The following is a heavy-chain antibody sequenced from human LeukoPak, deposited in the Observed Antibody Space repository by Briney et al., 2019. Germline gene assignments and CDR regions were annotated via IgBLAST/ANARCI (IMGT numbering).Heavy chain of an antibody. CDR1: GYTFTSYG. Sequence: ASVKVSCKASGYTFTSYGISWVRQAPEQGLEWMGWISAYNGNTNYAQKLQGRVTMTTDTSTSTAYMELRSLRSDDTAVYYCARESYYYYYGMDVWGQGTTVTVSS. CDR3: ARESYYYYYGMDV. CDR2: ISAYNGNT. J-gene: IGHJ6*02. V-gene: IGHV1-18*01.